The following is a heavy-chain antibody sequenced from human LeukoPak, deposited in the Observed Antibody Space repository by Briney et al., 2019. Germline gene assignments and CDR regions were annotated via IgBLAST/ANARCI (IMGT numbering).Heavy chain of an antibody. D-gene: IGHD4-23*01. V-gene: IGHV3-53*01. CDR1: GASINNNF. CDR2: IYSGGTT. CDR3: ARDERGNSIYY. Sequence: ETLSLTCTVSGASINNNFWTWVRQAPGKGLEWVSLIYSGGTTYYADSVKGRFTISRDNSKNTLYLQMNSLRAEDTAVYFCARDERGNSIYYWGQGSLVTVSS. J-gene: IGHJ4*02.